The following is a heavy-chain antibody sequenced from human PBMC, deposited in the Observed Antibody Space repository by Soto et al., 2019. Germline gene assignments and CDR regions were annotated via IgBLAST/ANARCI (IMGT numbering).Heavy chain of an antibody. CDR3: ARRGRGRIAAAGTFGNWFDP. D-gene: IGHD6-13*01. Sequence: PSETLSLTCTVSGGSISSGGYYWSWIRQHPGKGMEWIGYIYYSGSTYYNPSLKSRVTISVDTSKNQFSLKLSSVTAADTAVYYCARRGRGRIAAAGTFGNWFDPWGQGTLVTVSS. CDR2: IYYSGST. J-gene: IGHJ5*02. CDR1: GGSISSGGYY. V-gene: IGHV4-31*03.